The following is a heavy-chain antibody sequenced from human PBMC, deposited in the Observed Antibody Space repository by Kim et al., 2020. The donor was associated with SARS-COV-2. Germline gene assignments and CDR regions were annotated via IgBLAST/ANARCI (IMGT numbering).Heavy chain of an antibody. D-gene: IGHD2-2*01. CDR3: ATSVVVPAAEGSDAFDI. J-gene: IGHJ3*02. Sequence: FQGRVTMTEDTSTDTAYMELSSLRSEDTAVYYCATSVVVPAAEGSDAFDIWGQGTMVTVSS. V-gene: IGHV1-24*01.